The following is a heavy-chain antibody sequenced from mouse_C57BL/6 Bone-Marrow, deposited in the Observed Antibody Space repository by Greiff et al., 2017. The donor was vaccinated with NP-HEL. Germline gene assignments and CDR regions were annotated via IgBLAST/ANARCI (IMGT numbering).Heavy chain of an antibody. D-gene: IGHD1-1*01. Sequence: QVQLQQPGAELVKPGASVKLSCKASGYTFTGYWMHWVKQRPGQGLEWIGMIHPNSGSTNYNEKFKSKATLTVDKSSSTAYMQLSSLTSEDSAVYYCARGGITTVDYAMDYWGQGTSVTVSS. CDR3: ARGGITTVDYAMDY. J-gene: IGHJ4*01. CDR2: IHPNSGST. CDR1: GYTFTGYW. V-gene: IGHV1-64*01.